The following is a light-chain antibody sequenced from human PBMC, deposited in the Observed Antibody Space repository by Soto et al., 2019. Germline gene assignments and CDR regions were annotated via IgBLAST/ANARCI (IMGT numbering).Light chain of an antibody. V-gene: IGLV1-40*01. CDR2: GNS. J-gene: IGLJ2*01. Sequence: QPVLTQPPSVSGATGQRVTISCTGSSSNIGAGYDVHWYQQLPGTAPKLLIDGNSNRPSGVPDRFSGSKSGTSASLSITGLQAEDEADYYCQSYDISLSVLFCGGTKLTVL. CDR3: QSYDISLSVL. CDR1: SSNIGAGYD.